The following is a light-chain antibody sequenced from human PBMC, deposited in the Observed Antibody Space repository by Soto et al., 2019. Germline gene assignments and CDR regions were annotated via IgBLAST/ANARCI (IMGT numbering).Light chain of an antibody. CDR1: QTISTY. CDR3: QQSYRTPIT. J-gene: IGKJ5*01. CDR2: AAS. V-gene: IGKV1-39*01. Sequence: EIQMTQSPPSLSASVGDRVTITCRTSQTISTYLNWYQHKPGKAPEVLIYAASNLQSGVPSRFSGSGSGTDFTLTISSLQPADSATYYCQQSYRTPITFGQGTR.